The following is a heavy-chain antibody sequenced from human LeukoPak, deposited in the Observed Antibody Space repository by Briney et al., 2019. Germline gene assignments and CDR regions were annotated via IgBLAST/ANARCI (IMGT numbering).Heavy chain of an antibody. V-gene: IGHV3-48*01. D-gene: IGHD3-22*01. J-gene: IGHJ4*02. CDR1: GFSFNIQS. Sequence: PGGSLSLSCAASGFSFNIQSMNWVRQAPGKGLEWISYISSSSTTIFYADSVRGRFTISRDNAKNSLYLQMNSLRAEDTALYYCARGYYYDNSGLFDYWGQGTLVTISS. CDR2: ISSSSTTI. CDR3: ARGYYYDNSGLFDY.